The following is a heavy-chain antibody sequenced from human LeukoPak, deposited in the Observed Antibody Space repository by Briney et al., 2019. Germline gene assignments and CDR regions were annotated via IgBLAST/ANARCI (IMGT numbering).Heavy chain of an antibody. CDR1: GGSISSSNYY. J-gene: IGHJ4*02. Sequence: PSETLSLTCSVSGGSISSSNYYWSWIRQPAGKGLEWIVRIYTSESTNYNPSLKSRVTISVDTSRNQFSLKLSSVTAADTAVYYCARGLWFGDENPPYFDYWGQGILVTVSS. V-gene: IGHV4-61*02. CDR3: ARGLWFGDENPPYFDY. CDR2: IYTSEST. D-gene: IGHD3-10*01.